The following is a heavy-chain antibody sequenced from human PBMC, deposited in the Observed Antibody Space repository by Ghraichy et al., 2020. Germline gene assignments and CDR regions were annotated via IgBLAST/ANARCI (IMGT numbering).Heavy chain of an antibody. D-gene: IGHD2-21*02. Sequence: GESLNISCAASGFIFSTYAMNWVRQAPGKGLEWVSAISRSGGTTYYADSVKGRFTVSRDNSKNTLYLQMNSLSAEDTAVYYCAKAYCGGDCSSPPPDYWGQGTLVIVSS. CDR2: ISRSGGTT. V-gene: IGHV3-23*01. CDR1: GFIFSTYA. J-gene: IGHJ4*02. CDR3: AKAYCGGDCSSPPPDY.